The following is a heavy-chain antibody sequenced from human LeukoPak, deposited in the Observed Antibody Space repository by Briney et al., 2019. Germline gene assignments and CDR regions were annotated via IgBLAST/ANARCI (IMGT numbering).Heavy chain of an antibody. J-gene: IGHJ4*02. CDR2: IYYSGST. Sequence: SETLSLTCTVSGGSISGYYWSWIRQPPGKGLEWIGYIYYSGSTNYNPSLRSRLTISVDTSKNQFSLKLSSVTAADTAVYYCASNSGYDWYFFDYWGQGSLVTVSS. CDR1: GGSISGYY. V-gene: IGHV4-59*08. D-gene: IGHD5-12*01. CDR3: ASNSGYDWYFFDY.